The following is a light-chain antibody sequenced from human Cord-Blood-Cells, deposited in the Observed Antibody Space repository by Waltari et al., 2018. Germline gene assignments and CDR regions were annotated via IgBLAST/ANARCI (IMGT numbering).Light chain of an antibody. CDR1: QCILYSSNNKNY. V-gene: IGKV4-1*01. J-gene: IGKJ3*01. Sequence: DIVMTHSPDSLAVSLGERVTINRKSSQCILYSSNNKNYLAWYQQKPEQPPKLLIYWTSTRESGVPDRFSGSGSGTDFTLTISSLQAEDVAVYYCQQYYSTPFTFGPGTKVDIK. CDR3: QQYYSTPFT. CDR2: WTS.